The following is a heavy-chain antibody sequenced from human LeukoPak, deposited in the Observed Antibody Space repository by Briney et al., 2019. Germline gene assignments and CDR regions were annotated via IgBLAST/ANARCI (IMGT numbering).Heavy chain of an antibody. Sequence: GSSVKVSCKASGGTFTSYAISWVRQAPGQGLEWMGRIIPIFGTANYAQKFQGRVTITTDESTSTAYMELISLRSEDTAVYSCARDGSSSWYGRFFDYWGQGTLVTVSP. CDR3: ARDGSSSWYGRFFDY. D-gene: IGHD6-13*01. V-gene: IGHV1-69*05. J-gene: IGHJ4*02. CDR1: GGTFTSYA. CDR2: IIPIFGTA.